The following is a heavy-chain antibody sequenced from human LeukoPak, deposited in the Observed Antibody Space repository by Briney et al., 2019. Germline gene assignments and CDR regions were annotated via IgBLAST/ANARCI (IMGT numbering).Heavy chain of an antibody. Sequence: GGSLRLSCAASGFTFNTYAMSWVRQAPGNGLEWVSVISGGGGTTYYADSVKGRFTISRDNSKNTLYLRMNSLRVEDTAVYYCAKGPVVTATYNWFDPWGQGALVTVSS. D-gene: IGHD2-21*02. CDR2: ISGGGGTT. J-gene: IGHJ5*02. CDR1: GFTFNTYA. V-gene: IGHV3-23*01. CDR3: AKGPVVTATYNWFDP.